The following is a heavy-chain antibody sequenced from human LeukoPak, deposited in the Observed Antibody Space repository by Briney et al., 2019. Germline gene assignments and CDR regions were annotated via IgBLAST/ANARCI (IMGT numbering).Heavy chain of an antibody. D-gene: IGHD5-18*01. CDR3: ASTYSYEDAFDI. Sequence: SQTLSLTCTVSGGSISSGDYYWSWIRQPPGKGLEWIGYIYYSGSTYYNPSLKSRVTISVDTSKNQFSLKLSSVTAADTAVYYCASTYSYEDAFDIWGQGAMVTVSS. V-gene: IGHV4-30-4*08. J-gene: IGHJ3*02. CDR1: GGSISSGDYY. CDR2: IYYSGST.